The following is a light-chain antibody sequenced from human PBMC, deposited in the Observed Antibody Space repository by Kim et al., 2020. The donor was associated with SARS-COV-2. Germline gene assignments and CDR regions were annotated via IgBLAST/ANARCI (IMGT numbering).Light chain of an antibody. CDR2: KDS. J-gene: IGLJ3*02. CDR1: ALPKQY. CDR3: QSADSSGSWV. Sequence: VSPGQTARITCSGDALPKQYAYWYQQKPGQAPVLVIYKDSERPSGIPERFSGSSSGTTITLTISGVQAEDEADYYCQSADSSGSWVFGGGTQLTVL. V-gene: IGLV3-25*03.